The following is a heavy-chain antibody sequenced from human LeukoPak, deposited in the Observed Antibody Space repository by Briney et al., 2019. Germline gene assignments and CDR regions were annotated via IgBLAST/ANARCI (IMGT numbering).Heavy chain of an antibody. V-gene: IGHV3-23*01. CDR2: ISSGADRI. D-gene: IGHD3-22*01. CDR3: AKPLRRGYPTEFDF. J-gene: IGHJ4*02. Sequence: PGGSLRLSCAASGFTFNYYAMNWVRQAPGKGLEWVSAISSGADRIYYADSVKGRFTISRDDSKNTLYLQMSGLRAEDTAIYYCAKPLRRGYPTEFDFWGQGTLVTVSS. CDR1: GFTFNYYA.